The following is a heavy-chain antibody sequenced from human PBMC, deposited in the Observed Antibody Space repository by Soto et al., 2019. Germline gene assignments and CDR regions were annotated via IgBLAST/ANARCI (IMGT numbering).Heavy chain of an antibody. CDR1: GYIFTSYG. CDR2: IRAYNGNT. D-gene: IGHD2-15*01. CDR3: ARELPAMGV. J-gene: IGHJ6*04. Sequence: QVQLVQSGAEVKKPGASVKVSCKASGYIFTSYGISWVRQAPGQGLEWMGWIRAYNGNTNYAQKLQGRVAMTTATATGTAYMWLRSLRSNVIDVYLCARELPAMGVWGKGTTVTVSS. V-gene: IGHV1-18*03.